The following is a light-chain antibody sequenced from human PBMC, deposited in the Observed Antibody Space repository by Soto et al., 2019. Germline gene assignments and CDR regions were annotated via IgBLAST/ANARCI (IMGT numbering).Light chain of an antibody. J-gene: IGKJ1*01. CDR2: GAS. V-gene: IGKV3-20*01. Sequence: EIVLTQSPGTLSLSPGERATLSCRASQSVSSSYLAWYQQKPGQAPRLLIYGASSRATGIPDRFSGSESGTDFNLTISRLEPEDFAVYYCQQYGSSPPWTFGQGTKVEIK. CDR3: QQYGSSPPWT. CDR1: QSVSSSY.